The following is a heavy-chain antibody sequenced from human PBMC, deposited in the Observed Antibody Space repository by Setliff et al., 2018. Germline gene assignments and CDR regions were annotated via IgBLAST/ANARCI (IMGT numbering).Heavy chain of an antibody. CDR2: IIPILGIA. CDR3: ARVLYGDYDSIDY. V-gene: IGHV1-69*10. Sequence: GASVKVSCKASGGTFSSYAISWVRQAPGQGLEWMGGIIPILGIANYAQKFQGRVTMTRDTSTSTVYMELSSLRSEDTAVYYCARVLYGDYDSIDYWGQGTLVTVSS. J-gene: IGHJ4*02. D-gene: IGHD4-17*01. CDR1: GGTFSSYA.